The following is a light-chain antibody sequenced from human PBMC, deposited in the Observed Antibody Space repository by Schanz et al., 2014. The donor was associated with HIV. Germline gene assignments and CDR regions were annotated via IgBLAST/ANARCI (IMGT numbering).Light chain of an antibody. CDR1: SSDVGGYNY. Sequence: QSALTQPASVSGSPGQSITISCTGTSSDVGGYNYVSWYQQHPGKAPKLMIYEGSNRPSGVSSRFSGSKSGNTASLTISGLQAEDEADYYCCSYTTTSTYVFGAGTKLTVL. CDR2: EGS. CDR3: CSYTTTSTYV. V-gene: IGLV2-14*01. J-gene: IGLJ1*01.